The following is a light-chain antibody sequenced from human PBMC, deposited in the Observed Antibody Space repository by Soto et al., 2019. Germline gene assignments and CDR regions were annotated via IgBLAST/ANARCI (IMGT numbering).Light chain of an antibody. CDR1: SSNIGSNY. Sequence: QSVLTQPPSVSAAPGQKVTISCSGTSSNIGSNYVSWYQHLPGTAPKLLIYDNNKRSSRIPDRFSGSQSGTSATLDITGLQTGDEADYYCGTWDSGLSAVFGGGTKVTVL. J-gene: IGLJ2*01. V-gene: IGLV1-51*01. CDR3: GTWDSGLSAV. CDR2: DNN.